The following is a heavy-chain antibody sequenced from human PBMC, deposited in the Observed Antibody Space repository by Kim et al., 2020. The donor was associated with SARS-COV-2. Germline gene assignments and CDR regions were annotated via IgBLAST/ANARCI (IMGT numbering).Heavy chain of an antibody. V-gene: IGHV5-51*01. CDR3: ARLPLGYCSGGSCSPGGMDV. J-gene: IGHJ6*02. Sequence: GESLKISCKGSGYSFTSYLIGWVRQMPGKGLEWMGIIYPGDSDTRYSPSFQGQVTISADKSISTAYLQWSSLKASDTAMYYCARLPLGYCSGGSCSPGGMDVWGQGTTVTVS. CDR1: GYSFTSYL. CDR2: IYPGDSDT. D-gene: IGHD2-15*01.